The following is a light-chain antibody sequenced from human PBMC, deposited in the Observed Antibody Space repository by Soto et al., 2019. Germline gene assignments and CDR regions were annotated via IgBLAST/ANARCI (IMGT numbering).Light chain of an antibody. Sequence: DIKMTQYPSTLSACGGGSVTITCRASQSITIWLAWYQQKPGKAPKLLIYDASSLEGGVPSRFSGSGSGTEFTLTISGLQRDDFATYYCQQYNSFSWTFGQGTKVDI. CDR1: QSITIW. J-gene: IGKJ1*01. V-gene: IGKV1-5*01. CDR2: DAS. CDR3: QQYNSFSWT.